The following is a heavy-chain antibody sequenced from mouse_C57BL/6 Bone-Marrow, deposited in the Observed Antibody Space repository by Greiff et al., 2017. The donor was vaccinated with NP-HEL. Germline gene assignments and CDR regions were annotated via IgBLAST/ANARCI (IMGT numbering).Heavy chain of an antibody. V-gene: IGHV1-22*01. CDR3: ARLGDVGFAY. Sequence: DVKLQESGPELVKPGASVKMSCKASGYTFTDYNMHWVKQSHGKSLEWIGYINPNNGGTSYNQKFKGKATLTVNKSSSTAYMELRSLTSEDSAVYYCARLGDVGFAYWGQGTLVTVSA. CDR1: GYTFTDYN. CDR2: INPNNGGT. D-gene: IGHD3-3*01. J-gene: IGHJ3*01.